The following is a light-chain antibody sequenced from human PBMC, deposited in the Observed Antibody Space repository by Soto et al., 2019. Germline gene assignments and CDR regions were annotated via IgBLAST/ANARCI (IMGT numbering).Light chain of an antibody. V-gene: IGLV8-61*01. CDR3: VLYMGSGIWV. CDR2: STN. CDR1: SGSVSTNYY. Sequence: QAVVTQAPSFSVSPGGTVTLTCGLSSGSVSTNYYPSWYQQTPGQAPRTLIYSTNTRSSGVPDRFSGSILGNKAALTITGAQADDEYDYYCVLYMGSGIWVFGGGTKVTVL. J-gene: IGLJ3*02.